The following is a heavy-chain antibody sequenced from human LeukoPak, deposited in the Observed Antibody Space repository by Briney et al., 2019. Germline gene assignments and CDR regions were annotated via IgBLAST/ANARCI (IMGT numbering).Heavy chain of an antibody. Sequence: PGGSLRLSCAASGFTFSSYSMNWVRQAPGKGLEWVSYISSSSSTIYYADSVKGRFTISRDNAKNSLYLQMNSLRAEDTAVYYCARGRDSSSPTWFDPWGQGTLVTVSS. J-gene: IGHJ5*02. CDR3: ARGRDSSSPTWFDP. V-gene: IGHV3-48*01. CDR1: GFTFSSYS. CDR2: ISSSSSTI. D-gene: IGHD6-6*01.